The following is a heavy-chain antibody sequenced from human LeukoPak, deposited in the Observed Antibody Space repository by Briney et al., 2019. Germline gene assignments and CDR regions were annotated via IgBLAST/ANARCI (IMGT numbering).Heavy chain of an antibody. CDR3: ARDTRYYDNGGYYYFDY. CDR1: GASISSYY. V-gene: IGHV4-59*01. J-gene: IGHJ4*02. CDR2: MHYSGST. Sequence: PSETLSLTCTVSGASISSYYWNWIRQPPGKGLEWIGYMHYSGSTNYNPSLKSRVTISVDTSKHQFSLKLNSVTSADTAVYYCARDTRYYDNGGYYYFDYWGRGTLVTVSS. D-gene: IGHD3-22*01.